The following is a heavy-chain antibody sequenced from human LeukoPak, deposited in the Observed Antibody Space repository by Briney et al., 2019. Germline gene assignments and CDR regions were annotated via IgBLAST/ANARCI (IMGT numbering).Heavy chain of an antibody. CDR3: ARGDFQITRAFDY. Sequence: ASVKVSFKASGYTFTGYYMHWVRQAPGQGLEWMGWINPNGGDTNYAQKFQGRVTMTSDTSINTASMEMSRLRSDDTAVYYCARGDFQITRAFDYWGQGTLVTVSS. D-gene: IGHD3-16*01. V-gene: IGHV1-2*02. J-gene: IGHJ4*02. CDR1: GYTFTGYY. CDR2: INPNGGDT.